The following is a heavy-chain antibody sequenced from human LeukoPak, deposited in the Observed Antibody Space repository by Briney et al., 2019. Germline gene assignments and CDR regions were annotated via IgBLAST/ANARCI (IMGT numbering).Heavy chain of an antibody. CDR3: ARDLYYYGSGNYVPGLPDY. J-gene: IGHJ4*02. V-gene: IGHV3-21*06. Sequence: GGSLRLSCAASGFTFSSYEMNWVRQAPGKGLEWVSSITSSSSYIYYADSVKGRFTISRDNAENLVYLQMNSLRAEDTAVYYCARDLYYYGSGNYVPGLPDYWGRGTLVTVSS. D-gene: IGHD3-10*01. CDR2: ITSSSSYI. CDR1: GFTFSSYE.